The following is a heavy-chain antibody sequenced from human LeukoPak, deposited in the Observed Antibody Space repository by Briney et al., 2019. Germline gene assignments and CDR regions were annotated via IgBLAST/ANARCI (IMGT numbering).Heavy chain of an antibody. Sequence: GRSLRLSCAAPGFSFSSYGMHWVRQTPGKGLEWVAVMSFDGSNIYYGDSVKGRFTISRDNSKNTLYLQMNSLRVEDTALYYCAKVTPGSTARKSGLDFWGQGTLVTVSS. V-gene: IGHV3-30*18. CDR1: GFSFSSYG. D-gene: IGHD2-21*02. J-gene: IGHJ4*02. CDR3: AKVTPGSTARKSGLDF. CDR2: MSFDGSNI.